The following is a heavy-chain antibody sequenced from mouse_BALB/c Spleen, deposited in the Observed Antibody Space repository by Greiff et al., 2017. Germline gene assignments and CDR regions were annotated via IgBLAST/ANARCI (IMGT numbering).Heavy chain of an antibody. Sequence: QVQLQQSGPGLVQPSQSLSITCTVSGFSLTSYGVHWVRQSPGKGLEWLGVIWSGGSTDYNAAFISRLSISKDNSKSQVFFKMNSLQANDTAIYYCARNPPRGIGTTWFAYWGQGTLVTVSA. CDR2: IWSGGST. J-gene: IGHJ3*01. D-gene: IGHD2-14*01. CDR3: ARNPPRGIGTTWFAY. V-gene: IGHV2-2*02. CDR1: GFSLTSYG.